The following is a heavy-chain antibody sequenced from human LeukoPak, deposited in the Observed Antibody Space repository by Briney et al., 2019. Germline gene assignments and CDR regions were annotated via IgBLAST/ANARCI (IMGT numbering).Heavy chain of an antibody. CDR2: ISSSSSYI. V-gene: IGHV3-21*01. D-gene: IGHD3-10*01. J-gene: IGHJ4*02. CDR3: ARTMVRQPFDY. Sequence: GGSLRLPCAASGFTFSSYSMNWDRQAPGKGLEWVSSISSSSSYIYYADSVKGRFTISRDNAKNSLYLQMNSLRAEDTAVYYCARTMVRQPFDYWGQGTLVTVSS. CDR1: GFTFSSYS.